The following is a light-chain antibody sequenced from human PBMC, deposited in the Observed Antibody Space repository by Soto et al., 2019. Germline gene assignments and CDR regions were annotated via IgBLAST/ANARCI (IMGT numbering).Light chain of an antibody. Sequence: EIVLTQSPATLSLSPGERATLSCRASQSVINYLAWYQQKPGQAPRLLIYDASNRATGIPARFSGSGSGTDFTLTISRLEPEDFAVYYCQQYGSSPRTFGQGTKVDIK. V-gene: IGKV3-20*01. CDR1: QSVINY. CDR2: DAS. CDR3: QQYGSSPRT. J-gene: IGKJ1*01.